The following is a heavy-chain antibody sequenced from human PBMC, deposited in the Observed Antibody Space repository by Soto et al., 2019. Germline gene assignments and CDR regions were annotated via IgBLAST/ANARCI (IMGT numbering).Heavy chain of an antibody. Sequence: SVKVSCKASGGTFSSYAISWVRQAPGQGLEWMGGIIPIFGTANYAQKFQGRVTMTRDTSTSTVYMELSSLRSEDTAVCYCARGINGDERSYYYYGMDVWGQGTTVTVSS. CDR3: ARGINGDERSYYYYGMDV. J-gene: IGHJ6*02. D-gene: IGHD4-17*01. CDR1: GGTFSSYA. V-gene: IGHV1-69*05. CDR2: IIPIFGTA.